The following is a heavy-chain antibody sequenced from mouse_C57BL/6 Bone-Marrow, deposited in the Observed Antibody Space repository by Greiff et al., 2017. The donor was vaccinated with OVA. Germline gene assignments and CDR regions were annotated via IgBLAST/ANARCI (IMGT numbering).Heavy chain of an antibody. Sequence: EVKVEESGPGLVKPSQSLSLTCSVTGYSITSGYYWNWIRQFPGNKLEWMGYISYDGSNNYNPSLKNRISITRDTSKNQFFLKLNSVTTEDTATYYCARVGIHYAMDYWGQGTSVTVSS. D-gene: IGHD4-1*01. V-gene: IGHV3-6*01. CDR3: ARVGIHYAMDY. J-gene: IGHJ4*01. CDR1: GYSITSGYY. CDR2: ISYDGSN.